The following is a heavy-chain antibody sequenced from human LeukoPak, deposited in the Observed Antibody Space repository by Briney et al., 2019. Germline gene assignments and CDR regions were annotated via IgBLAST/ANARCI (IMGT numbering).Heavy chain of an antibody. Sequence: GGSLRLSCAASGFTFSSYGMHWVRQAPGKGLEWVAVISYDGSNKYYADSVKGRFTISRDNSKNTLYLQMNSLRAEDTAVYYCAKDRGDWGLGTLVTVSS. CDR2: ISYDGSNK. V-gene: IGHV3-30*18. J-gene: IGHJ4*02. CDR3: AKDRGD. CDR1: GFTFSSYG. D-gene: IGHD1-26*01.